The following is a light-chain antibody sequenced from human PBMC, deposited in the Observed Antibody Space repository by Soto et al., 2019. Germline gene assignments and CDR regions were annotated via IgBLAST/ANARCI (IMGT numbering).Light chain of an antibody. CDR2: NTN. CDR1: TGEVTSGYF. CDR3: LLYLAGRVRL. V-gene: IGLV7-43*01. Sequence: QTVVTQEPSLTVSPGGTVTLTCASSTGEVTSGYFPNWIQQKPGQAPRSLIYNTNNKYSWTPARFSGSLLGGKAALTLSGVQPEYEADYYCLLYLAGRVRLFGGGTKVTVL. J-gene: IGLJ2*01.